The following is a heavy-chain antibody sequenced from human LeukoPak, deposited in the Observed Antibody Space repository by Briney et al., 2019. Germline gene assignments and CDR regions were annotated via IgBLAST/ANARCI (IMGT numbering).Heavy chain of an antibody. Sequence: ASMKVSCKVSGYTLTELSMHWVRQAPGKGLEWMGGFDPEDGETIYAQKFQGRVTMTEDTSTDTAYMELSSLRSEDTAVYYCATGGYSYGDAPFDYWGQGTLVTVSS. CDR1: GYTLTELS. CDR2: FDPEDGET. V-gene: IGHV1-24*01. J-gene: IGHJ4*02. D-gene: IGHD5-18*01. CDR3: ATGGYSYGDAPFDY.